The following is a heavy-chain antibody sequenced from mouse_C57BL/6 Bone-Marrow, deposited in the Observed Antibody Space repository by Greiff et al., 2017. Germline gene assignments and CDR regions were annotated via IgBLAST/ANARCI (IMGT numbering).Heavy chain of an antibody. V-gene: IGHV1-19*01. Sequence: VQLQQSGPVLVKPGASVKMSCKASGYTFTDYYMNWVKQSHGKSLEWIGDINPYNGGTSYNQKFKGKATLTVDKSSSTAYMELNSLTSEDSAVYYCARSTGTCDYWGQGTTLTVSS. CDR2: INPYNGGT. CDR3: ARSTGTCDY. J-gene: IGHJ2*01. CDR1: GYTFTDYY. D-gene: IGHD4-1*02.